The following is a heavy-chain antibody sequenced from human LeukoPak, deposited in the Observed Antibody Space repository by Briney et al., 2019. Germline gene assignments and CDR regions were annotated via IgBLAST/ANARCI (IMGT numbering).Heavy chain of an antibody. CDR2: ISASGGGT. D-gene: IGHD1-26*01. V-gene: IGHV3-23*01. CDR3: AKNLLGREAFSWYFDL. J-gene: IGHJ2*01. Sequence: PGGSLTLSCAASGFTFSFDGMSWVRQAPGRGREWVSSISASGGGTVYADSVTDRVNISKDNSKNTLYLQMHSLRAEDTAVYSSAKNLLGREAFSWYFDLWGRGTLVTVSS. CDR1: GFTFSFDG.